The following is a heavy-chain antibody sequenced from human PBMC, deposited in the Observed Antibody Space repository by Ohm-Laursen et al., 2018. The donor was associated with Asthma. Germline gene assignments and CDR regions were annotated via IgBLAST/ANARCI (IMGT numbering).Heavy chain of an antibody. J-gene: IGHJ3*02. V-gene: IGHV3-30*03. CDR3: TTDRPYDSSGYIDAFDI. D-gene: IGHD3-22*01. CDR1: GFTFSTYG. CDR2: ISYDGSNK. Sequence: SLRLSCSASGFTFSTYGMHWVRQAPGKGLERVALISYDGSNKYYADSVKGRCTISRDNSMDTLYLQMNSLKTEDTAVYYCTTDRPYDSSGYIDAFDIWGQGTMVTVSS.